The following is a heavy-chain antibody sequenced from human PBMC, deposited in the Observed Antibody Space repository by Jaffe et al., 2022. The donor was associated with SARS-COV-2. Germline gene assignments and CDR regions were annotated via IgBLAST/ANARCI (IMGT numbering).Heavy chain of an antibody. CDR1: GFTFSSYA. Sequence: EVQMLQSGGGLVQPGGSLRLSCEASGFTFSSYALCWVRQAPGKGLEWVSGISTSGASRNYAESVEGRFTVSRDNSKNTLSLQMNSLRAEDTAVYYCGKAGKAQRTDWLNLEFDFWGQGTLVTVSS. J-gene: IGHJ4*02. CDR2: ISTSGASR. V-gene: IGHV3-23*01. CDR3: GKAGKAQRTDWLNLEFDF. D-gene: IGHD3-9*01.